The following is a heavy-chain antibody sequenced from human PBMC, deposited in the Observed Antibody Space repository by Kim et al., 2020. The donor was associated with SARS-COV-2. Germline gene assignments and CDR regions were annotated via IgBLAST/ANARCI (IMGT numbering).Heavy chain of an antibody. D-gene: IGHD4-17*01. CDR3: ASDWAVTRANCFDP. V-gene: IGHV1-18*01. Sequence: ASVKVSCKASGYTFTSYGISWVRQAPGQGLEWMGWISTYNSDTNYAQNFQDRVTMTTDTSTTTAYMELRSLRSDDTAVYYCASDWAVTRANCFDPWGQGT. CDR2: ISTYNSDT. CDR1: GYTFTSYG. J-gene: IGHJ5*02.